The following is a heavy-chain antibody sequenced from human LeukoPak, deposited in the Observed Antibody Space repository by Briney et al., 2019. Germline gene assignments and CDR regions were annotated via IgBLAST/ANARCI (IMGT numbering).Heavy chain of an antibody. J-gene: IGHJ6*03. Sequence: GGSLRLSCAASGFTFSSYWMSWGRHAPRKGLERVANIKQDGSEKYYVDSVNGRFTISRDNAKNSLYLQMNSLRAEDTAVYYCARDQGYYYYRDVWGKGTTVTVSS. CDR1: GFTFSSYW. CDR3: ARDQGYYYYRDV. V-gene: IGHV3-7*01. CDR2: IKQDGSEK.